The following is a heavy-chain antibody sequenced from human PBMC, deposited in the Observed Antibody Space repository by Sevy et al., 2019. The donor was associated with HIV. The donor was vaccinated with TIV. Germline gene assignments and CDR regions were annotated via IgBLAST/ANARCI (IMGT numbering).Heavy chain of an antibody. J-gene: IGHJ3*02. D-gene: IGHD3-10*01. CDR3: ARPYGSGSWEAFDI. Sequence: GGSLRLSCAASGFTFSTYTMNWVRHAPGKGLEWVSSISSSSNYIYYADSMKGRFTISRDNANNSLYLQMNSLRAEDTAVYYCARPYGSGSWEAFDIWGQGTMVTVSS. CDR1: GFTFSTYT. CDR2: ISSSSNYI. V-gene: IGHV3-21*01.